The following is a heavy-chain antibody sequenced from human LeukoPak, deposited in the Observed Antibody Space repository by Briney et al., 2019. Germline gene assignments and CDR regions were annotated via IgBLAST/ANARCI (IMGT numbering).Heavy chain of an antibody. D-gene: IGHD3-10*02. CDR2: ISSDGIST. V-gene: IGHV3-64*01. CDR1: GFTFGNYA. CDR3: ARAIFGSIRSGSFDS. J-gene: IGHJ4*02. Sequence: GGSLRLSCAASGFTFGNYAMHWVRQAPGKGLEYVSAISSDGISTYYANSVKDRFTISRDNFKNTLSLQMGSLRAEDMAVYYCARAIFGSIRSGSFDSWGQGTLVTVSS.